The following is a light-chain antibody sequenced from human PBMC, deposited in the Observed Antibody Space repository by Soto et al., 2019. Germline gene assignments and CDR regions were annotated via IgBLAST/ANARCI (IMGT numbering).Light chain of an antibody. CDR1: QTITSN. V-gene: IGKV3-15*01. CDR3: QQYNRGPVT. Sequence: IVMKQSPATLSVSPGERATLSCRASQTITSNLAWYQRKPGQAPRLLIYGASTRATGIPARFSGSGSGTEFTLTISSLQSEDFAVYYCQQYNRGPVTFGQGTKVDIK. CDR2: GAS. J-gene: IGKJ1*01.